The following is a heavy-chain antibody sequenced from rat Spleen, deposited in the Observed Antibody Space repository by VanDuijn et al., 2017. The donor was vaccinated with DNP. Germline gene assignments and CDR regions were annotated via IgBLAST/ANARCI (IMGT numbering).Heavy chain of an antibody. CDR3: AKEDYSVTFGN. CDR1: GFTFTSYW. D-gene: IGHD1-1*01. CDR2: INNDGART. J-gene: IGHJ2*01. Sequence: EVQLVETGGGLVQPGRSLKLSCLGSGFTFTSYWMYWIRQAPGKGLEWIASINNDGARTYYLDSVKGRFTISRANAENTVYLQMNSLRSEDTANYYCAKEDYSVTFGNWGQGVLVTVSS. V-gene: IGHV5-58*01.